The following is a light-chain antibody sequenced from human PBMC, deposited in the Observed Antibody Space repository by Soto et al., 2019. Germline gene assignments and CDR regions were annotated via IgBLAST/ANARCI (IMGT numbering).Light chain of an antibody. Sequence: QSALTQPASVSGSPGQSITISCTGTSSDVGGYNYVSWYQQHPDKAPKLMIYDVSNRPSGVSNRFSGSKSGNTASLTISGLQAEDEADYYCSSYTRSSFYVFGTGTKVTVL. J-gene: IGLJ1*01. V-gene: IGLV2-14*01. CDR3: SSYTRSSFYV. CDR2: DVS. CDR1: SSDVGGYNY.